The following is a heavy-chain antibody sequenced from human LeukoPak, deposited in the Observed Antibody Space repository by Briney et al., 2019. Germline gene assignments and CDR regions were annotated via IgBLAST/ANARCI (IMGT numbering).Heavy chain of an antibody. Sequence: PSETLSLTCSVSGASVHTSTHYWAWIRQPPGKGLEWIGSIYHTGQTFVSASPGSRLSMSVDPSRDLLFLNLTSVTSSDTAIYYCVRGFVPTRRFDSWGQGALVIVSS. CDR2: IYHTGQT. J-gene: IGHJ4*02. V-gene: IGHV4-39*02. CDR1: GASVHTSTHY. D-gene: IGHD2-21*01. CDR3: VRGFVPTRRFDS.